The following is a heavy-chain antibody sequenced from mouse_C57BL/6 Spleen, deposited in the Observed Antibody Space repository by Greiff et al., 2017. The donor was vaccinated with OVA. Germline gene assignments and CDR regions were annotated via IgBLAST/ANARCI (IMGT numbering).Heavy chain of an antibody. CDR2: IDPSDSYT. V-gene: IGHV1-69*01. CDR1: GYTFTSYW. D-gene: IGHD1-1*01. J-gene: IGHJ2*01. CDR3: ARRGATTVVAFDY. Sequence: QVQLQQPGAELVMPGASVKLSCKASGYTFTSYWMHWVKQRPGQGLEWIGAIDPSDSYTNYNQKFKGKSTLTVDKSSSTAYMQLSSLTSEDSAVYYCARRGATTVVAFDYWGQGTTLTGSS.